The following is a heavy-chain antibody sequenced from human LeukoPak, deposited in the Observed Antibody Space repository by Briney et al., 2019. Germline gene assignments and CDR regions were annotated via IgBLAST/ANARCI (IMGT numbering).Heavy chain of an antibody. CDR1: GFTFSSYS. J-gene: IGHJ4*02. CDR3: ARVRSLYIVGATAFDY. Sequence: PGGSLRLSCAASGFTFSSYSMNWVRQAPGKGLEWVSSISSSSSYIYYADSVKGRFTISRDNAKNSLYLQMNSLRAEDTAAYYCARVRSLYIVGATAFDYWGQGTLVTVSS. CDR2: ISSSSSYI. V-gene: IGHV3-21*01. D-gene: IGHD1-26*01.